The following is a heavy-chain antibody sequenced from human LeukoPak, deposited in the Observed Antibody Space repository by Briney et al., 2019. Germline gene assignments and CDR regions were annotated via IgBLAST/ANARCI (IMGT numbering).Heavy chain of an antibody. CDR2: INGDGRNI. CDR1: GFTFSSYS. CDR3: AKAVRPYCSSTSCYSYYFDY. D-gene: IGHD2-2*01. Sequence: PGGSLRLSCAASGFTFSSYSRNWVRQDPRKGLVWVSRINGDGRNINYADSVRGRFTISRDNAKNTLYLQMNTLRVEDTAVYYCAKAVRPYCSSTSCYSYYFDYWGQGTLVTVSS. V-gene: IGHV3-74*01. J-gene: IGHJ4*02.